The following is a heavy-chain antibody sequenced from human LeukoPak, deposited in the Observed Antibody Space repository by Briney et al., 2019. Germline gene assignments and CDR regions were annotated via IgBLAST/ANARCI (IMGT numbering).Heavy chain of an antibody. CDR1: GFTFSSYA. Sequence: GGSLRLSCAASGFTFSSYAMSWVRQAPGKGLEWVSAISGSGDNTFYADSVKGRFTMSRDNSKNMLYLQMNSLRAEDTAVYYCARASYCSGGICYYYYWGQGTLVTVSS. J-gene: IGHJ4*02. D-gene: IGHD2-15*01. CDR2: ISGSGDNT. V-gene: IGHV3-23*01. CDR3: ARASYCSGGICYYYY.